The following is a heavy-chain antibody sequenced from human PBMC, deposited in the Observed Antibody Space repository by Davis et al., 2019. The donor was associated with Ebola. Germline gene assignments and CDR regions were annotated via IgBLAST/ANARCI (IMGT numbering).Heavy chain of an antibody. CDR3: AKGGGLWFRELFTW. J-gene: IGHJ4*02. CDR1: GFTFSSYG. CDR2: ISYDGSNK. D-gene: IGHD3-10*01. Sequence: PGGSLRLSCAASGFTFSSYGMHWVRQAPGKGLEWVAVISYDGSNKYYADSVKGRFTISRDNAKNSLYLQMNSLRDEDTAVYYCAKGGGLWFRELFTWWGQGTLVTVSS. V-gene: IGHV3-30*18.